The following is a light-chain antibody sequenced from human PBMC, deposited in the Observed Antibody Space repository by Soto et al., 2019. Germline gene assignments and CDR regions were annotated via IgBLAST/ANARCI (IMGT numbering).Light chain of an antibody. CDR3: QQYGSSPVT. Sequence: DIVLTQSPGTLSLSPGERAALSFRASESVTGGYLAWYQQKPGQAPSLLLYGTSMKATGNSDRFTGSGSGTDFTLTISRLKPEDFAVYYCQQYGSSPVTFGGGTKVEMK. CDR1: ESVTGGY. V-gene: IGKV3-20*01. J-gene: IGKJ4*01. CDR2: GTS.